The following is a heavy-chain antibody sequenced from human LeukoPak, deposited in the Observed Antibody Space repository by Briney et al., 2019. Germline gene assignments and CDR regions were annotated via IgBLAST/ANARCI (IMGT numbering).Heavy chain of an antibody. D-gene: IGHD5-18*01. J-gene: IGHJ4*02. CDR1: GFTFSSYS. CDR3: ARLNTAMVTSDY. V-gene: IGHV3-21*01. CDR2: ISSSSSYI. Sequence: GGSLRLSCAASGFTFSSYSMNWVRQAPGKGLEWVSSISSSSSYIYYADSVKGRFTISRDNAKNSLYLQMNSLRAEDTAVYYCARLNTAMVTSDYWGQGTLATVSS.